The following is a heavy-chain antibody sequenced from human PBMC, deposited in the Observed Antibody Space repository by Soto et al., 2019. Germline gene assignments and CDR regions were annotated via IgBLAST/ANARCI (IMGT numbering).Heavy chain of an antibody. J-gene: IGHJ4*02. Sequence: EAHLVGSGGGLVQPGGSLRLSCAASGFAVSANYLSWVRQAPGKGLEWVSLIYSGGDTDYADSVRGRFTISRDNSKNTLYLQMNSLKAEDTAVYYCATRMTTAPYWGQGALVIVSS. V-gene: IGHV3-66*01. CDR2: IYSGGDT. CDR3: ATRMTTAPY. D-gene: IGHD4-17*01. CDR1: GFAVSANY.